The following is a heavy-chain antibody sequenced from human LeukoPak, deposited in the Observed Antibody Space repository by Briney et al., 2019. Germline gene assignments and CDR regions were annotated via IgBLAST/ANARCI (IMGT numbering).Heavy chain of an antibody. J-gene: IGHJ4*02. V-gene: IGHV3-23*01. CDR3: ARAGHCTNGICYTADFDY. Sequence: GGSLRLSCAASGFTFSSYAMSWVRQAPGKGLEWVSAISGSGGSTYYADSVKGRFTISRDNSKNTLYLQMNSLRAEDTAVYYCARAGHCTNGICYTADFDYWGQGTLVTVSS. D-gene: IGHD2-8*01. CDR2: ISGSGGST. CDR1: GFTFSSYA.